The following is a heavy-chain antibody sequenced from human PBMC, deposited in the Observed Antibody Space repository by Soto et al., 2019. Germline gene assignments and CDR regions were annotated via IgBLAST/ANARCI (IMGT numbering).Heavy chain of an antibody. CDR2: IYTSGST. D-gene: IGHD3-22*01. CDR1: GGSISSCY. J-gene: IGHJ6*02. Sequence: XETLSLTCTDSGGSISSCYWSWIRQPAGKGLEWIGRIYTSGSTNYNPSLKSRVTMSVDTSKNQFSLKLSSVTAADTAVYYCARGDSFDSSGYYAPMGYYYGMDVWGQGTTVTVSS. CDR3: ARGDSFDSSGYYAPMGYYYGMDV. V-gene: IGHV4-4*07.